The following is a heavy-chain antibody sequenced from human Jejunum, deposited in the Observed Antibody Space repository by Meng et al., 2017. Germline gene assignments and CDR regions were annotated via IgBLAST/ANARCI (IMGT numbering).Heavy chain of an antibody. Sequence: GESLKISCAASGFTFSTYAMSWVRQVPGKGLEWVSSISGYNVINTYYADSVKGRFTISRDNSKNMLYLQMNSLRAEDTAVYYCAKERGYGGRDLFDSWGQGTLVTVSS. CDR3: AKERGYGGRDLFDS. J-gene: IGHJ4*02. CDR1: GFTFSTYA. D-gene: IGHD5-12*01. CDR2: ISGYNVINT. V-gene: IGHV3-23*01.